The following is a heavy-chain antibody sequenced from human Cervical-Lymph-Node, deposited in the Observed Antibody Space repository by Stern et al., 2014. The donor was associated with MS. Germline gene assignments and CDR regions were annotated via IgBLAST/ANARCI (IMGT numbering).Heavy chain of an antibody. CDR2: IYHTGST. J-gene: IGHJ5*02. CDR1: GGSIRSSNW. CDR3: ARDPLAVAGTYGNWFDP. V-gene: IGHV4-4*02. Sequence: VQPVESGPGLVKPSGPLSLTCAVSGGSIRSSNWWSWVRQPPGKGLVRIGEIYHTGSTNYNPSLKSLVPISVDTSKNQFPLKLSSVTAADTAVYYCARDPLAVAGTYGNWFDPWGQGTLVTVSS. D-gene: IGHD6-19*01.